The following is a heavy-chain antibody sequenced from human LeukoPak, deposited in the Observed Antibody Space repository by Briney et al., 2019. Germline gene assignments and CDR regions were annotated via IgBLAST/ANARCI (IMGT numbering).Heavy chain of an antibody. D-gene: IGHD3-22*01. CDR1: GFTFSSYW. CDR2: INSDGSST. J-gene: IGHJ4*02. CDR3: ARVLSYDSSGYYYYFDY. Sequence: GGSLRLSCAASGFTFSSYWMHWVRQAPGKGLVWVSRINSDGSSTSYADSVKGRFTISRDNAKNTLYLQMNSLRAEDTAVCYCARVLSYDSSGYYYYFDYWGQGTLVTVSS. V-gene: IGHV3-74*01.